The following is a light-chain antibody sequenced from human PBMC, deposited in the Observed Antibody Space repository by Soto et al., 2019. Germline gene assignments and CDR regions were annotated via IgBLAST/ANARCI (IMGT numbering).Light chain of an antibody. CDR2: GAF. CDR3: QQYINWPVYT. V-gene: IGKV3-15*01. Sequence: EIVMTQSPATLSVSPGEGATLSCRASQSVGGSLAWYQQKPGQAPRILIYGAFTRVTGIPARFSGSGSGTEFTLTISSLQSEDFAVYYCQQYINWPVYTFGQGTKLEIK. J-gene: IGKJ2*01. CDR1: QSVGGS.